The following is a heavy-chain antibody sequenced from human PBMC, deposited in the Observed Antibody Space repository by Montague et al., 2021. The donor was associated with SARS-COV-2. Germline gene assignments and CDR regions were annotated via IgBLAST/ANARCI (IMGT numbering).Heavy chain of an antibody. D-gene: IGHD5-24*01. CDR1: GGSFHIFS. Sequence: SETLSLTCAVYGGSFHIFSWGWIRQSPGKGLEWIGEVDHSGNTKYNPSLKSRVTISVDTSKNQFSLNLTSVTAADTAIYYCARGTRAVQITPGFRYWGQGTQVALSS. V-gene: IGHV4-34*01. CDR3: ARGTRAVQITPGFRY. J-gene: IGHJ4*02. CDR2: VDHSGNT.